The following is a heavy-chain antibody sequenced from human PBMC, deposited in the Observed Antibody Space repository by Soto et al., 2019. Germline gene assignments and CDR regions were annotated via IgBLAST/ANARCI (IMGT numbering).Heavy chain of an antibody. CDR3: VTARSASCIYYNPSAYYYYCLDV. Sequence: PGESLKISCKGSGYSFTSYWISWVRQMPGKGLEWLGRFDPSDSYTNYSPSFQGHVTISADKFISTAYLQWSSLKASDTSMYYCVTARSASCIYYNPSAYYYYCLDVWRQGTTVAVSS. CDR2: FDPSDSYT. CDR1: GYSFTSYW. D-gene: IGHD3-10*01. V-gene: IGHV5-10-1*01. J-gene: IGHJ6*02.